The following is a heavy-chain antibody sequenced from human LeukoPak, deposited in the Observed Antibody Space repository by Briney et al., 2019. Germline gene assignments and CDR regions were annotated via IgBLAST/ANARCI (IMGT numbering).Heavy chain of an antibody. D-gene: IGHD3-9*01. CDR2: INAGNVIT. Sequence: ASVWVSCKEPGYTLTSYAMHCVSQNPGQRAEWVCWINAGNVITKYSQKFQGRVSNHRDTSASKAYMELSRLRSEDMAVYYCARDRPLGYFDWLLRPYSWFDPWGQGTVVSVSS. CDR3: ARDRPLGYFDWLLRPYSWFDP. J-gene: IGHJ5*02. CDR1: GYTLTSYA. V-gene: IGHV1-3*01.